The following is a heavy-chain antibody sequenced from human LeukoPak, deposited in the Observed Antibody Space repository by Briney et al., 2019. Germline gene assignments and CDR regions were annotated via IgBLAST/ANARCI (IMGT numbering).Heavy chain of an antibody. J-gene: IGHJ4*02. Sequence: GRSLRLSCAASGFTFSSYGMHWVRQAPGKGLEWVAVISYDGSNKYYADSVKGRFTISRDNSKNTLYLQMNSLRAEDTAVYYCALLYDYWGQGTLVTVSS. CDR1: GFTFSSYG. V-gene: IGHV3-30*03. CDR3: ALLYDY. CDR2: ISYDGSNK. D-gene: IGHD3-10*01.